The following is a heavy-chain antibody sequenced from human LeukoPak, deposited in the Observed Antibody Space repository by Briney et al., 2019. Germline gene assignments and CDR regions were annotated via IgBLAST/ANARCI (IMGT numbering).Heavy chain of an antibody. Sequence: ASVKVSCKASGSTFINYYMHWVRQAPGQGLEWMGIINPSGGRTSYAQKFQGRVTMTRDTSTSTVYMELSSLRSEDTAVYYCARDPNYGRSDWYYFDYWGQGTLVTVSS. J-gene: IGHJ4*02. CDR2: INPSGGRT. D-gene: IGHD6-19*01. CDR1: GSTFINYY. CDR3: ARDPNYGRSDWYYFDY. V-gene: IGHV1-46*01.